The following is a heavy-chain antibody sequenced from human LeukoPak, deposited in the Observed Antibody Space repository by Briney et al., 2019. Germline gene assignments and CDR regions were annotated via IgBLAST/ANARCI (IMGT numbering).Heavy chain of an antibody. V-gene: IGHV3-30*04. Sequence: PGGSLRLSCAASGFTFSSYAIPWVRQAPGKGLEWVALISYDGSTKYSTDSVKGRFTISRDNSKNTLYLQMNSLRPEDTAVYYCAGHFGAWHYFDYWGQGTLVTVSS. D-gene: IGHD3-3*01. CDR2: ISYDGSTK. J-gene: IGHJ4*02. CDR1: GFTFSSYA. CDR3: AGHFGAWHYFDY.